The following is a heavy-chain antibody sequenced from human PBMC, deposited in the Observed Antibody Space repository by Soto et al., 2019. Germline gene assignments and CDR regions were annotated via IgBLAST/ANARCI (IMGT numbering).Heavy chain of an antibody. V-gene: IGHV3-30-3*01. CDR3: ARDPSGIGYFDWLLYGEFDY. CDR2: ISYDGSNK. Sequence: GGSLRLSCAASGFTFSSYAMHWVRQAPGKGLEWVAVISYDGSNKYYADSVKGRFTISRDNSKNTLYLQMNSLRAEDTAVYYCARDPSGIGYFDWLLYGEFDYWGQGTLVTVSS. J-gene: IGHJ4*02. CDR1: GFTFSSYA. D-gene: IGHD3-9*01.